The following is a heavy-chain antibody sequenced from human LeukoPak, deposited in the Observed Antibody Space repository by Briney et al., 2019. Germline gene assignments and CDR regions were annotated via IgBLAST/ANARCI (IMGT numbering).Heavy chain of an antibody. Sequence: SETLSLTCTVSGGSISSGGYYWSWIRQHPGTSLEWIGYIYYSGSTYYNPSLKSRVTISVDTSKNQFSLELSSLTAADTAVYYCASGGSNFDYWGQGTLVTVSS. CDR3: ASGGSNFDY. CDR2: IYYSGST. CDR1: GGSISSGGYY. J-gene: IGHJ4*02. D-gene: IGHD3-16*01. V-gene: IGHV4-31*03.